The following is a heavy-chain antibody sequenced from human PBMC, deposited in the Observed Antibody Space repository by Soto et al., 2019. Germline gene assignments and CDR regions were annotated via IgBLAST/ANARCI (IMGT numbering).Heavy chain of an antibody. D-gene: IGHD2-8*01. V-gene: IGHV1-18*01. Sequence: QVQLVQSGAEVKKPGASVKVSCKASGYTFTSYGISWVRQAPGQGLEWMGWISAYNGNTNYAQKLQGRVTMTTDTATSPPYKALRSPRSDDTAVYYCARHYTKCTSGVCGGLYYYYYGMDVWGQGTTVTVSS. CDR3: ARHYTKCTSGVCGGLYYYYYGMDV. CDR1: GYTFTSYG. CDR2: ISAYNGNT. J-gene: IGHJ6*02.